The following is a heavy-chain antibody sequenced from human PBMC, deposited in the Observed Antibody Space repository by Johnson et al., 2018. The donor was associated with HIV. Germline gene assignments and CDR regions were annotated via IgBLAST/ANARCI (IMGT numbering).Heavy chain of an antibody. Sequence: VQLVESGGGLVQPGGSLRLSCAASGFTFSSYWMSWVRQAPGKGLEWVANIKQDGSEKYYVDSVKGRFTTSRDNTNNSLYLQMNSLKAEDTAVYYCARNRPVSYGYRGAFDFWGQGTMVTVSS. CDR2: IKQDGSEK. CDR1: GFTFSSYW. CDR3: ARNRPVSYGYRGAFDF. V-gene: IGHV3-7*01. J-gene: IGHJ3*01. D-gene: IGHD5-18*01.